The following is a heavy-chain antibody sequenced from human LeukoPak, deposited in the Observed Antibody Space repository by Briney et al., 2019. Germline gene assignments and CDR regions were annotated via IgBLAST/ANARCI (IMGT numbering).Heavy chain of an antibody. CDR2: IYYSGST. CDR1: GGSISSSSYY. Sequence: SETLSLTCTVSGGSISSSSYYWGWIRQPPGKGLEWIGSIYYSGSTYYNPSLKSRVTISVDTSKNQFSLKLSSVTAADTAVYYCARDHYYGSGAINWFDPWGQGTLVTVSS. D-gene: IGHD3-10*01. CDR3: ARDHYYGSGAINWFDP. J-gene: IGHJ5*02. V-gene: IGHV4-39*07.